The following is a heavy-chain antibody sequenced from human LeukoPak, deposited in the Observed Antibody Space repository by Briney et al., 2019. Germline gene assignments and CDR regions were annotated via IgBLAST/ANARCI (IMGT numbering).Heavy chain of an antibody. CDR3: ATRRGLYSGGDFDY. D-gene: IGHD2-15*01. Sequence: SETLSLTCTVSGGSISSSSYYWGWIRQPPGKGLEWIGSIYYSGSTYYNPSLKSRVTISVDTSKNQFSLKLSSVTAADTAVYYCATRRGLYSGGDFDYWGQGTLVTVSS. J-gene: IGHJ4*02. V-gene: IGHV4-39*07. CDR1: GGSISSSSYY. CDR2: IYYSGST.